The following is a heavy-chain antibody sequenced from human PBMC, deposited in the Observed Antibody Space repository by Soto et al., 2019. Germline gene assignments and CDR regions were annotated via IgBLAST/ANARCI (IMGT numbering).Heavy chain of an antibody. D-gene: IGHD3-3*01. V-gene: IGHV3-33*01. CDR3: ARVPWRDLAPDP. CDR2: IWYDGSNK. CDR1: GFTFSSYG. J-gene: IGHJ5*02. Sequence: QVQLVESGGGVVQPGRSLRLSCAASGFTFSSYGMHWVRQAPGKGLEWVAVIWYDGSNKYYADSVKGRFTISRDTSKNTLYLQMNSLRAEDTAVYYCARVPWRDLAPDPWGQGTLVTVSS.